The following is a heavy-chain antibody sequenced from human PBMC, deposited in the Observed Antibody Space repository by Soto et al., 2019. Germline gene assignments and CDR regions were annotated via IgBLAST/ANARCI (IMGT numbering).Heavy chain of an antibody. J-gene: IGHJ6*02. CDR2: ISGSGGST. CDR1: GFTFSSYA. CDR3: AKDLGWDYGSGSDTNYYYYYGMDV. V-gene: IGHV3-23*01. Sequence: QPGGSLRLSCAASGFTFSSYAMSWVRQAPGKGLEWVSAISGSGGSTYYADSVKGRFTISRDNSKNTLYLQMNSLRAEDTAVYYCAKDLGWDYGSGSDTNYYYYYGMDVWGQGTTVTVSS. D-gene: IGHD3-10*01.